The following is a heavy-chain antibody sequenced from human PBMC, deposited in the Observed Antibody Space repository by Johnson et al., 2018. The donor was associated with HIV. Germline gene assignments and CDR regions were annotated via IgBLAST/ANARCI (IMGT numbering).Heavy chain of an antibody. J-gene: IGHJ3*01. V-gene: IGHV3-66*03. CDR1: GFTVSDNY. Sequence: VQLVESGGGLIQPGGSLRLSCVGSGFTVSDNYMSWVRQAPGKGLEWVSVIYSGGSTYYADSVKGRFTISRDNSKNTLYLQMNSLRAEDTAVYYCTTRLNSGTYWGNYDFDVWGQGTMVTVSS. CDR2: IYSGGST. CDR3: TTRLNSGTYWGNYDFDV. D-gene: IGHD1-26*01.